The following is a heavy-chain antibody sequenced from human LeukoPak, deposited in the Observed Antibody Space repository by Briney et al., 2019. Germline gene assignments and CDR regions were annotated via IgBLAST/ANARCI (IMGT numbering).Heavy chain of an antibody. Sequence: PGGSLRLSCAASGFTFSSYEMNWVRQPPGKGREWIGSIYYSGSTYYNPSLKSRVTISVDTSKNQFSLKLSSVTAADTAVYYCARWYSTLNWFDPWGQGTLVTVSS. V-gene: IGHV4-39*07. CDR3: ARWYSTLNWFDP. J-gene: IGHJ5*02. D-gene: IGHD6-13*01. CDR1: GFTFSSYE. CDR2: IYYSGST.